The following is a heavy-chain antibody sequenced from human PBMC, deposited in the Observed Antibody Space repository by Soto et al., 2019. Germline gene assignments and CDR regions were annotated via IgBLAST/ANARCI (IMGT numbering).Heavy chain of an antibody. CDR1: GTTLDSFT. J-gene: IGHJ5*02. Sequence: ASVKVSCKPSGTTLDSFTFAWVRQAPGQGLEWMGGFVPMFGSASIAQRFQGRVRITADTSASTVYMEVSSLTSEDTAMYYCARSSGGNFGIIIEGTNWFAPWGQGTLVTVSS. D-gene: IGHD1-26*01. CDR2: FVPMFGSA. V-gene: IGHV1-69*06. CDR3: ARSSGGNFGIIIEGTNWFAP.